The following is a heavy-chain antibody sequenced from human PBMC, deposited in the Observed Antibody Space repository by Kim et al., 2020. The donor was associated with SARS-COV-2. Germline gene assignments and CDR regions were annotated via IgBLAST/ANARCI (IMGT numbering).Heavy chain of an antibody. CDR3: ARRVSENSAVEY. J-gene: IGHJ4*02. Sequence: SETLSLTCTVSGASISRSSNYWGWIRQPPGKGLEWIGSINYSGNTYYNPSLKSRVTISVDTSKNQFSLKIRSVTAADTAVYYCARRVSENSAVEYWDQGT. CDR2: INYSGNT. V-gene: IGHV4-39*01. CDR1: GASISRSSNY.